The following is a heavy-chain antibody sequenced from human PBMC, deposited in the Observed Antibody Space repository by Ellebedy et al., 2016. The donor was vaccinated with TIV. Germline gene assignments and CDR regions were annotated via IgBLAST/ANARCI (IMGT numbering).Heavy chain of an antibody. V-gene: IGHV4-59*11. CDR3: AREFRYDFWRGPLDH. J-gene: IGHJ4*02. CDR2: IYYTGST. D-gene: IGHD3-3*01. Sequence: SETLSLXXTVSLGSISSHYWTWIRQPPGKGLEWIGNIYYTGSTSYSPSLTGRVTISIDTPKNQFSLKVTSVTAADTAVYYCAREFRYDFWRGPLDHWGQGTTVTASS. CDR1: LGSISSHY.